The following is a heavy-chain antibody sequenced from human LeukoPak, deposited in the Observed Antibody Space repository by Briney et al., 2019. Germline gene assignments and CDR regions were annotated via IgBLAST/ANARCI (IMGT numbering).Heavy chain of an antibody. CDR2: INPNSGGT. J-gene: IGHJ3*02. D-gene: IGHD3-22*01. CDR1: GYTFTGYY. Sequence: ASVKVSCKASGYTFTGYYMHWVRQAPGQGLEWMGWINPNSGGTNYAQKFQGRVTMTRDTSISTAYMELSRLRSDDTAVYYCAREGATMRGNAFDIWGQGTMVTVSS. V-gene: IGHV1-2*02. CDR3: AREGATMRGNAFDI.